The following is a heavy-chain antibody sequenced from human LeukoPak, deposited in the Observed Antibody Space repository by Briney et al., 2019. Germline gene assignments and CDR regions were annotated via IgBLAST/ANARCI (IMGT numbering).Heavy chain of an antibody. V-gene: IGHV4-39*01. CDR1: GGSISSSSYY. D-gene: IGHD3-22*01. Sequence: SETLSLTCTVSGGSISSSSYYWGWIRQPPGKGLEWIGSIYYSGSTYYNPSFKSRVTISVDTSKNQFSLKLSSVTDADTAVYYCARPGYYDSSGPPDAFDIWGQGTMVTVSS. CDR3: ARPGYYDSSGPPDAFDI. J-gene: IGHJ3*02. CDR2: IYYSGST.